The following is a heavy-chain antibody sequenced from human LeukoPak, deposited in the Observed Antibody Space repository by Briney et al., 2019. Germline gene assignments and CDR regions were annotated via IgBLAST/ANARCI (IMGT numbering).Heavy chain of an antibody. CDR1: GFTFSGSA. D-gene: IGHD4-17*01. Sequence: GGSLRLSCAASGFTFSGSAMHWVRQAAGKGLEWVGRIRSKANSYATAYAASVKGRFTISRDDSKNTAYLQMNSLKTEDTAVNCCTNEYGDYVRGYWGRGTVVSVSS. CDR2: IRSKANSYAT. V-gene: IGHV3-73*01. J-gene: IGHJ4*02. CDR3: TNEYGDYVRGY.